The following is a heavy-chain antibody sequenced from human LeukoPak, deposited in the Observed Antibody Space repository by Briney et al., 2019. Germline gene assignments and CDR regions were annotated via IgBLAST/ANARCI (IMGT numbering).Heavy chain of an antibody. CDR2: ISYDGSNT. D-gene: IGHD3-22*01. J-gene: IGHJ4*02. CDR1: GFTFNNYG. CDR3: AKVGGYYFDY. V-gene: IGHV3-30*18. Sequence: GGSLRLSCAASGFTFNNYGMHWVRQAPGKGLEWVAIISYDGSNTYYADSVKGRFTISRDNSKNTLYLQMNSLRAEDTAVYYCAKVGGYYFDYWGQGTLVTVSS.